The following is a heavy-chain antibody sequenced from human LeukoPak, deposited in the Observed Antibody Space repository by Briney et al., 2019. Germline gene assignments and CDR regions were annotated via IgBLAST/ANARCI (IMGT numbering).Heavy chain of an antibody. D-gene: IGHD3-22*01. Sequence: ESGPALVKPTQTLTLTCTFSGFSLSTSGMCVSWIRQPPGKALEWLVRIDWDDDKYYSTSLKTRLTISKDTSKNQVVLTMTNMDPVDTATYYCARVDYYDSSGYDAFDIWGQGTMVTVSS. CDR2: IDWDDDK. J-gene: IGHJ3*02. CDR1: GFSLSTSGMC. V-gene: IGHV2-70*11. CDR3: ARVDYYDSSGYDAFDI.